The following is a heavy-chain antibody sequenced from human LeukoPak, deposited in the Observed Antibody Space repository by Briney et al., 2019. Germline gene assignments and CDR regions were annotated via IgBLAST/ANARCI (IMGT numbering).Heavy chain of an antibody. J-gene: IGHJ6*03. CDR1: GYTFTSYA. D-gene: IGHD5-12*01. CDR3: ARGPRYSGYTISYYYYMDV. CDR2: MDPNSGNT. Sequence: ASVKVSCKASGYTFTSYAMNWVRQAPGQGLEWMGWMDPNSGNTGYAQKFQGRVTMTRNTSISTAYMELSSLRSEDTAVYYCARGPRYSGYTISYYYYMDVWGKGTTVTISS. V-gene: IGHV1-8*02.